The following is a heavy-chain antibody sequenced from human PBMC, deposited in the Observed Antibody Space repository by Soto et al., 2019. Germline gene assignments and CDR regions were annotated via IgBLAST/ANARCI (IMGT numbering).Heavy chain of an antibody. J-gene: IGHJ6*02. D-gene: IGHD3-3*01. CDR1: CGSWSGCE. Sequence: PXEALTLPSPVYCGSWSGCEWNWIRQPPGKGVDWIGEFNHSGSTNYNPSLKSRVTISVETSKNQFSLRLSSVTAAETAVYYCARGALNYHFWSGPINGGMDVWGQGTTVTVSS. CDR3: ARGALNYHFWSGPINGGMDV. V-gene: IGHV4-34*01. CDR2: FNHSGST.